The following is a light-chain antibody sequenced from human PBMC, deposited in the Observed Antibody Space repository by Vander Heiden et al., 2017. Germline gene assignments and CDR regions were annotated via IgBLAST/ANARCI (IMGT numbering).Light chain of an antibody. CDR2: TAS. J-gene: IGKJ5*01. CDR1: QSISTY. V-gene: IGKV1-39*01. CDR3: QQSYRSPIT. Sequence: DIQMTPSPSSLSASVGDRVTLTCRASQSISTYLNWYLQKPGKAPKLLIYTASSLQSGVPSRFSGSGSGTDFTLTINSLQPEDFATYYCQQSYRSPITFGQGTRLEIK.